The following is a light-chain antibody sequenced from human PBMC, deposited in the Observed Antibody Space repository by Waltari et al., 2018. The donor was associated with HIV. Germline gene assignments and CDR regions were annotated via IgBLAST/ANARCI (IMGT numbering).Light chain of an antibody. Sequence: SSDLTQAPSVSVSPGQTASISCSGHELANQYVHWYQQRSGQAPVLVIYKDNKRPSGITERFSGSSSGTMATLTISGAQVEDEADYYCYSTDNNGDRGVFGGGTKVSVL. J-gene: IGLJ2*01. V-gene: IGLV3-10*01. CDR3: YSTDNNGDRGV. CDR2: KDN. CDR1: ELANQY.